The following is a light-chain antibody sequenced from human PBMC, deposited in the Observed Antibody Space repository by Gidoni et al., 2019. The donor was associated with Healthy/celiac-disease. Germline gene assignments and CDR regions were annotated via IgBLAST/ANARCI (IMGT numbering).Light chain of an antibody. CDR1: QSISSY. Sequence: DIQMNQSPSSLSASVGDSVTITCRASQSISSYLNWYQQKPGKAPKLLIYAASSLQSGVPSRFSGSGSGTDFTLTISSLQPEDFATYYCQQSYSTSVTFGPGTKVDIK. CDR2: AAS. CDR3: QQSYSTSVT. V-gene: IGKV1-39*01. J-gene: IGKJ3*01.